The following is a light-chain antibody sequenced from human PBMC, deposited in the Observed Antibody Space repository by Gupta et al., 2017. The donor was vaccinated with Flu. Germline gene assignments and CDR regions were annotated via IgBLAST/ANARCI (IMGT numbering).Light chain of an antibody. CDR2: EAS. J-gene: IGKJ1*01. CDR3: HQYGSSPRT. CDR1: QSVSSTY. Sequence: DIVLTQSPGTLSLSPGEGATVSCRASQSVSSTYVAWYQHKPGQSPRLLIYEASNRAAGIPDRFSGGGSGTDFTLTISRLEPEDFAVYYCHQYGSSPRTFGQGTKVEI. V-gene: IGKV3-20*01.